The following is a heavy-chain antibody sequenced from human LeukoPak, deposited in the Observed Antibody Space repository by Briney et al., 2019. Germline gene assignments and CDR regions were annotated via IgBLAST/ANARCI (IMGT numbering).Heavy chain of an antibody. J-gene: IGHJ6*03. V-gene: IGHV4-61*10. Sequence: SETLSLTCTVSGDSLSIGSYYWTWIRQTAGKGLEWIGRIYYSGNTNYNPSLRSRVTISVDTSKNQFSLNIYSLTAADTAVYFCARGVVTQRYYMDVWGKGTTVTVSS. D-gene: IGHD3-22*01. CDR2: IYYSGNT. CDR1: GDSLSIGSYY. CDR3: ARGVVTQRYYMDV.